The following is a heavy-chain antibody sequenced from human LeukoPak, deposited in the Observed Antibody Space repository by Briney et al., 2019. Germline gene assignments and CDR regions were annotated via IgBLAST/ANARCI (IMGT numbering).Heavy chain of an antibody. CDR1: GGSISSGSYY. J-gene: IGHJ4*02. CDR2: IYTSGST. Sequence: SETLSLTCTVSGGSISSGSYYWSWIRQPAGKGLEWIGRIYTSGSTNYNPSLKSRVTISVDTSKNEFSLKLSSVTAADTAVYFCASTLAVAKIFDYWGQGAPVIVSS. CDR3: ASTLAVAKIFDY. V-gene: IGHV4-61*02. D-gene: IGHD6-19*01.